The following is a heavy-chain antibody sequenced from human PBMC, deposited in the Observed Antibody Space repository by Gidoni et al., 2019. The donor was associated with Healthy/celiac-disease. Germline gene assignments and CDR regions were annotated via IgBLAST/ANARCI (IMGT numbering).Heavy chain of an antibody. CDR3: AQRGEGSGSYVRVPWFDP. V-gene: IGHV3-23*01. CDR2: IRGSGGST. J-gene: IGHJ5*02. Sequence: EVQLLESGGGLVKPGGSLRLSLSASGLRFRSYAMSWVRQAPGKGLGWVSAIRGSGGSTYYADSVKGRFTISRDNSKNTLYLQMNSLRAEDTAVYYCAQRGEGSGSYVRVPWFDPWGQGTLVTVSS. D-gene: IGHD3-10*01. CDR1: GLRFRSYA.